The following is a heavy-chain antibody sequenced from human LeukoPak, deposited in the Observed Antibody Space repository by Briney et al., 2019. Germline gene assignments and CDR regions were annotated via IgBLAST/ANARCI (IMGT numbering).Heavy chain of an antibody. CDR1: GFAFGSEA. J-gene: IGHJ6*03. CDR3: AKLGGEVRFLEYLRTNYYYYYYMDV. Sequence: GGSLRLSCAVSGFAFGSEAMSWVRQSPARGLEWVASISPGGGTTYYADYVKGRFTISRDNSNNSLFVQMNSLRAEDTAVYFCAKLGGEVRFLEYLRTNYYYYYYMDVWGKGTTVTVSS. CDR2: ISPGGGTT. D-gene: IGHD3-3*01. V-gene: IGHV3-23*01.